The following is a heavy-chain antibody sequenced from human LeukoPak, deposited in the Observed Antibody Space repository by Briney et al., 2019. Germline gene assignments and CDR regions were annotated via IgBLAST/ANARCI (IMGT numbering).Heavy chain of an antibody. D-gene: IGHD3-9*01. CDR1: GYTFTTSG. J-gene: IGHJ3*02. CDR2: ISAYNGNT. Sequence: EASVKVSCKASGYTFTTSGISWVRQAPGQGLEWMGWISAYNGNTNYAQKLQGRVTMTTDTSTSTAYMELRSLRSDDTAVYYCARDQGVYDILTGSSGAFDIWGQGTMVTVSS. CDR3: ARDQGVYDILTGSSGAFDI. V-gene: IGHV1-18*01.